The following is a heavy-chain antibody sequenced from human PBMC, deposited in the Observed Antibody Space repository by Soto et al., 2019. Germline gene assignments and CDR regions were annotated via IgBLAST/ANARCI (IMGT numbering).Heavy chain of an antibody. Sequence: GASVKVSCKASGGTFSSYTINWVRQAPGQGLEWMGRIIPILGIANYAQKFQGRVTITADKSTSTAYMELSSLRSEDTAVYYCARDEGAYCGGGCYPLGYYCYGMDVWGRGTKVTVSS. CDR3: ARDEGAYCGGGCYPLGYYCYGMDV. V-gene: IGHV1-69*04. D-gene: IGHD2-21*02. CDR1: GGTFSSYT. CDR2: IIPILGIA. J-gene: IGHJ6*02.